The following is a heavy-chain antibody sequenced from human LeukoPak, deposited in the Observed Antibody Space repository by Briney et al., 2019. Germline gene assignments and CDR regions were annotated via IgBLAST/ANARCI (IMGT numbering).Heavy chain of an antibody. Sequence: PGGSLGLSCAASGFTFSTYSMNWVRQAPGKGLEWVSYISSSSTIYYADPVKGRFTISRDNAKNSLYLQMNSLRVEDTAVYYCASLRATVTSPDYWGQGTLVTVSS. CDR1: GFTFSTYS. V-gene: IGHV3-48*01. CDR3: ASLRATVTSPDY. J-gene: IGHJ4*02. CDR2: ISSSSTI. D-gene: IGHD4-17*01.